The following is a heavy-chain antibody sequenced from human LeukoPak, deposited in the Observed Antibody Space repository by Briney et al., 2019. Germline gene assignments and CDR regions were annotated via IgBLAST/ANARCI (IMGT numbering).Heavy chain of an antibody. CDR2: IYYSGST. D-gene: IGHD3-9*01. Sequence: SETLSLTXTVSGGSISSYYWSWIRQPPGKGLEWIGYIYYSGSTNYNPSLKSRVTISVDTSKNQFSLKLSSVTAADTAVYYCARDGHYDILTGYYRGWFDPWGQGNLVTVSS. J-gene: IGHJ5*02. V-gene: IGHV4-59*01. CDR1: GGSISSYY. CDR3: ARDGHYDILTGYYRGWFDP.